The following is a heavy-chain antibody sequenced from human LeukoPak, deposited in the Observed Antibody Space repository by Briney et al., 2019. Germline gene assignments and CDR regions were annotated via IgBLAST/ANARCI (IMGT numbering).Heavy chain of an antibody. CDR1: GYTFTGYY. CDR2: INPNSGGT. D-gene: IGHD5-18*01. V-gene: IGHV1-2*02. J-gene: IGHJ4*02. Sequence: ASVKVSCKASGYTFTGYYKHWVLHAPGQGLESMGWINPNSGGTNYAQKFQGRVTMTRDTSISTAYMELSRLRSDDTAVYYCARARIQLWFTWSVWGQGTLVTVSS. CDR3: ARARIQLWFTWSV.